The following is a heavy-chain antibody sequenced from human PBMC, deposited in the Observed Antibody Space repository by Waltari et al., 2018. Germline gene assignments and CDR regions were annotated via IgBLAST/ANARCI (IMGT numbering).Heavy chain of an antibody. D-gene: IGHD5-12*01. CDR1: GFTLSAYW. J-gene: IGHJ5*02. CDR2: VSPDETTT. CDR3: ARCLYSGTGIDL. V-gene: IGHV3-74*01. Sequence: EVHLVESGGDLVQPGGSLRVSCTASGFTLSAYWMHWVRRVPGKGLLWVARVSPDETTTDYADSVKGRFTISRDNGRNMLFLQMNGLRGEDTAAYYCARCLYSGTGIDLWGQGTQVTVSS.